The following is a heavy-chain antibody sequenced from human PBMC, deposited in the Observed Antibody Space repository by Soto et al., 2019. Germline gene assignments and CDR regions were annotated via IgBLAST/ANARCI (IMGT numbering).Heavy chain of an antibody. D-gene: IGHD3-22*01. Sequence: EVQLVESGGGLVQPGGSLRLSCAASGFTFSSYEMNWVRQAPGKGLEWVSYISSSGSTIYYADSVKGRFTISRDNAKNSLYLQMNSLRAEDTAVYYCARESYDSSGYPPGWGQGTLVTVSS. CDR3: ARESYDSSGYPPG. CDR2: ISSSGSTI. CDR1: GFTFSSYE. V-gene: IGHV3-48*03. J-gene: IGHJ4*02.